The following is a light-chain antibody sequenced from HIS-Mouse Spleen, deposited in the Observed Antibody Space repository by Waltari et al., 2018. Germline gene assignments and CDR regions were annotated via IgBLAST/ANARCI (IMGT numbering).Light chain of an antibody. CDR3: QSYDSSLSGPV. CDR1: SSNIGAGYD. Sequence: QSVLTQPPSVSGAPGQRVTIPCTGRSSNIGAGYDVHWYQQLPGTAPKLLIYGNSNRPSGVPDRFSGSKSGTSASLAITGLQAEDEADYYCQSYDSSLSGPVFGGGTQLTAL. CDR2: GNS. V-gene: IGLV1-40*01. J-gene: IGLJ7*02.